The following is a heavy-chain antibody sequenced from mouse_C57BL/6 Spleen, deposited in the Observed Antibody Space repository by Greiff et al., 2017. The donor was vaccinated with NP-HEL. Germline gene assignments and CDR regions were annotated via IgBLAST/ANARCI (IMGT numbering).Heavy chain of an antibody. CDR2: ISSGSSTI. V-gene: IGHV5-17*01. CDR3: ARNRGNLDY. D-gene: IGHD2-1*01. J-gene: IGHJ2*01. Sequence: EVKLMESGGGLVQPGGSLKLSCAASGFTFSDYGMHWVRQAPEKGLEWVAYISSGSSTIYYADTVKGRFTISRDNAKNTLFLQMTSLRSEYTAMYYCARNRGNLDYWGQGTTLTVSS. CDR1: GFTFSDYG.